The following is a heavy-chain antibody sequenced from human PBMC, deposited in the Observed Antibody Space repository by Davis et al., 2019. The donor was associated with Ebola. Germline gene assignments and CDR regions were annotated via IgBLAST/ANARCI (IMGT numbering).Heavy chain of an antibody. V-gene: IGHV1-2*02. CDR1: GYTFTSYY. Sequence: ASVKVSCKASGYTFTSYYMHWVRQAPGQGLEWMGWINPNSGGTNYARKFQGRVTMTTDTSTSTAYMELRSLRSDDTAVYYCARVAGRVYCTNGVCYDYGMDVWGQGTTVTVSS. CDR3: ARVAGRVYCTNGVCYDYGMDV. J-gene: IGHJ6*02. D-gene: IGHD2-8*01. CDR2: INPNSGGT.